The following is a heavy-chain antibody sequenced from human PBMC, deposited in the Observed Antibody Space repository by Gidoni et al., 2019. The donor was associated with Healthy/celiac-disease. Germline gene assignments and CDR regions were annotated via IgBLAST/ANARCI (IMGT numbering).Heavy chain of an antibody. D-gene: IGHD1-26*01. CDR3: AKEEVGATTYLKRNNWFDP. Sequence: VVQPGRSLRLSSAASGFTFSSYGMHWVRQAPGKGLEWVAVISYDGSNKYYADSVKGRFTISRDNSKNTLYLQMNSLRAEDTAVYYCAKEEVGATTYLKRNNWFDPWGQGTLVTVSS. CDR2: ISYDGSNK. CDR1: GFTFSSYG. J-gene: IGHJ5*02. V-gene: IGHV3-30*18.